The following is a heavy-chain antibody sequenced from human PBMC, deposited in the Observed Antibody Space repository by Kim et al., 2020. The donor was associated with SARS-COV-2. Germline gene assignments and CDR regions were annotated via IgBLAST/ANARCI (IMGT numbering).Heavy chain of an antibody. D-gene: IGHD6-13*01. CDR2: ISSSSSYI. J-gene: IGHJ6*02. CDR1: GFTFSSYS. CDR3: ARSSSSSGGMDV. V-gene: IGHV3-21*01. Sequence: GGSLRLSCAASGFTFSSYSMNWVRQAPGKGLEWVSSISSSSSYIYYADSVKGRFTISRDNAKNSLYLQMNSLRAEDTAVYYCARSSSSSGGMDVWGQGTTVTVSS.